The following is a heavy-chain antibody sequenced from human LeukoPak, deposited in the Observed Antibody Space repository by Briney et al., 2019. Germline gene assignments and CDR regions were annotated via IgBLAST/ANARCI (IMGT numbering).Heavy chain of an antibody. Sequence: SETLSLTCAVYGGSFSGYYWSWIRQPPGKGLEWIGEINHSGSTNYNPSLKSRVTISVDTSKNQFSLKLSSVTAADTAVYYCARTGRSSHYYDSSGYYYGLGFSDYWGQGTLVTVSS. CDR2: INHSGST. CDR3: ARTGRSSHYYDSSGYYYGLGFSDY. J-gene: IGHJ4*02. D-gene: IGHD3-22*01. CDR1: GGSFSGYY. V-gene: IGHV4-34*01.